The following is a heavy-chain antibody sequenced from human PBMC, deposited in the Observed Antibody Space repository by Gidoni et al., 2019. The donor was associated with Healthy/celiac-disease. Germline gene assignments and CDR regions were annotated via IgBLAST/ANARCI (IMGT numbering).Heavy chain of an antibody. CDR1: GFTVSSNY. V-gene: IGHV3-66*02. D-gene: IGHD4-17*01. CDR3: ARSYGDYAEINAFDI. J-gene: IGHJ3*02. Sequence: EVQLVASGGGLVPPGGSLRLACAASGFTVSSNYMSWVRQAAGKGLEWVSVIYSGGSTYYADSVKGRFTISRDNSKNTLYLQMNSLRAEDTAVYYCARSYGDYAEINAFDIWGQGTMVTVSS. CDR2: IYSGGST.